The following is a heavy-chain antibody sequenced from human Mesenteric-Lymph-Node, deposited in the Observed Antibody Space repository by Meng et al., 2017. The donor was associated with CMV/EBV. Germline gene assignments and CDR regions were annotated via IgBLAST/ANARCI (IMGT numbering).Heavy chain of an antibody. Sequence: SETLSLTCTVSGGSISSSSYYWGWIRQPPGKGLEWIGSIYYSGSTYYNPSLKSRVTISVDTSKNQFSLKLSSVTAADTAVYYCARSLRDYSYGMDDWGQGTTVTVSS. D-gene: IGHD2-15*01. J-gene: IGHJ6*02. CDR2: IYYSGST. CDR1: GGSISSSSYY. CDR3: ARSLRDYSYGMDD. V-gene: IGHV4-39*07.